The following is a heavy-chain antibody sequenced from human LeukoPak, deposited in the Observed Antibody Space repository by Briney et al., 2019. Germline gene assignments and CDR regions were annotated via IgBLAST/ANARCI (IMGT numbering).Heavy chain of an antibody. CDR3: ARDRGSSWLGDWFDP. D-gene: IGHD6-13*01. CDR2: IYYSGST. J-gene: IGHJ5*02. CDR1: GGSISSYY. Sequence: SETLSLTCTVSGGSISSYYWSWIRQHPGKGLEWIGYIYYSGSTYYNPSLKSRVTISVDTSKNQFSLKLSSVTAADTAVYYCARDRGSSWLGDWFDPWGQGTLVTVSS. V-gene: IGHV4-59*06.